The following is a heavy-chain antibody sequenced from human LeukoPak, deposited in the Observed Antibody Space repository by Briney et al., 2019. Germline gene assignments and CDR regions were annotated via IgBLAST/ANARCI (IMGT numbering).Heavy chain of an antibody. V-gene: IGHV1-69*13. CDR3: ARHPLPNYYDSSGYYYPYYYYGMDV. CDR1: GGTFSSYA. CDR2: IILIFGTA. J-gene: IGHJ6*02. Sequence: GASVKVSCKASGGTFSSYAISWVRQAPGQGLEWMGGIILIFGTANYAQKFQGRVTITADESTSTAYMELSSLRSEDTAVYYCARHPLPNYYDSSGYYYPYYYYGMDVWGQGTTVTVSS. D-gene: IGHD3-22*01.